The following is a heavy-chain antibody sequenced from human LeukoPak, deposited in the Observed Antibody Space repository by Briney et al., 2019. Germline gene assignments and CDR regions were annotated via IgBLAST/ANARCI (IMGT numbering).Heavy chain of an antibody. V-gene: IGHV3-30*02. D-gene: IGHD3-16*01. CDR2: IWYDGSNK. CDR1: GFTFSSYG. CDR3: AKGLRELWGDAFDM. J-gene: IGHJ3*02. Sequence: GGSLRLSCAASGFTFSSYGMHGVRQAPGKGREGGAVIWYDGSNKYYADSVKGRFTISRDNSKNTLFLQMNSLRAEDSAVYYCAKGLRELWGDAFDMWGQGTMVTVSS.